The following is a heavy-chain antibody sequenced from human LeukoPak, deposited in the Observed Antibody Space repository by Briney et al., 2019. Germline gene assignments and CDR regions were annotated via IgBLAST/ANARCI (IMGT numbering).Heavy chain of an antibody. D-gene: IGHD6-13*01. CDR3: ARAYSSSWYDYYYYMDV. V-gene: IGHV1-46*01. CDR2: INPGGDNT. J-gene: IGHJ6*03. Sequence: ASVKVSCKASGYTFTKYYIHWVRQAPGQGLEWMGLINPGGDNTNYAQNFQGRVTMTRDTSTSTVYMELSSLRSEDTAVYYCARAYSSSWYDYYYYMDVWGKGTTVTISS. CDR1: GYTFTKYY.